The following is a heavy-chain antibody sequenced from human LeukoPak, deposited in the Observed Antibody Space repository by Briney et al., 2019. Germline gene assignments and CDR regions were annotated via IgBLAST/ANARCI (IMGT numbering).Heavy chain of an antibody. V-gene: IGHV3-64*01. CDR1: GFTSSIYA. J-gene: IGHJ4*02. CDR3: ARDLRGAGYY. CDR2: ITSNGDST. Sequence: GGSPRLSCAASGFTSSIYAMHWVRQAPGKGLEYVSSITSNGDSTYYANSVKGRFTISRDNSRNTLYLQMGSLRADDMAIYYCARDLRGAGYYWGQGTLVTVSS. D-gene: IGHD1-26*01.